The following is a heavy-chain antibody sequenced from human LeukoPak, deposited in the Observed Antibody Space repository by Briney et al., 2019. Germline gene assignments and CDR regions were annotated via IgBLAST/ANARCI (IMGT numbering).Heavy chain of an antibody. D-gene: IGHD6-19*01. V-gene: IGHV3-9*01. Sequence: PGGSLRLSCAASGFTFDDYAMPWVRQAPGRGLEWVSGISWNSGSIGYADSVKGRFTISRDNAKNSLYLQMNSLRAEDTASYYCAKGIVSSDLYYFDYWGQGTLVTVSS. J-gene: IGHJ4*02. CDR3: AKGIVSSDLYYFDY. CDR1: GFTFDDYA. CDR2: ISWNSGSI.